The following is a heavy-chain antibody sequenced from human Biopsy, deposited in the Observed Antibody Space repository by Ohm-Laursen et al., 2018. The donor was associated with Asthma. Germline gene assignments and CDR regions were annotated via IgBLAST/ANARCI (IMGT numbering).Heavy chain of an antibody. V-gene: IGHV1-2*06. J-gene: IGHJ2*01. D-gene: IGHD3-16*01. Sequence: ASVKVSCNASGYPFTDYYVHRVRQAPGQGLEWMGRIDPNSGGTNYAQKFLGRVTMTRDTSVNTAFMVLSRLRSDDTAVYYCARIKIRIGAGTDRYFDLWGRGTLVTVSS. CDR2: IDPNSGGT. CDR1: GYPFTDYY. CDR3: ARIKIRIGAGTDRYFDL.